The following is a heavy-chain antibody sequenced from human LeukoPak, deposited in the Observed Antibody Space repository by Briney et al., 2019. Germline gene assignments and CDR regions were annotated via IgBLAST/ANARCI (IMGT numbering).Heavy chain of an antibody. D-gene: IGHD5-24*01. J-gene: IGHJ3*01. CDR2: ISSSGNNA. V-gene: IGHV3-23*01. CDR3: AKDIQLST. CDR1: GFTVSSNY. Sequence: PGGSLRLSCAASGFTVSSNYMSWVRQAPGKGLEWVSLISSSGNNAYYADSVKGRFTISRDNSKNTLSLQMNSLRVEDTAIYYCAKDIQLSTWGLGTRVTVSS.